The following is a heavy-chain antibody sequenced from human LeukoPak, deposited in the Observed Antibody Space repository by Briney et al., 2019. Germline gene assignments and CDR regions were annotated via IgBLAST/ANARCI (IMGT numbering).Heavy chain of an antibody. V-gene: IGHV3-30-3*01. D-gene: IGHD6-13*01. CDR3: ARDQGSWYFDYMDV. CDR1: GFTFSSYA. J-gene: IGHJ6*03. Sequence: PGGSLRLSCAASGFTFSSYAMHWVRQAPGKGLEWVAVISYDGSNKYYADSVKGRFTISRDNSKNTLYLQMNSLRAEDTAVYYCARDQGSWYFDYMDVWGKGTTVTVSS. CDR2: ISYDGSNK.